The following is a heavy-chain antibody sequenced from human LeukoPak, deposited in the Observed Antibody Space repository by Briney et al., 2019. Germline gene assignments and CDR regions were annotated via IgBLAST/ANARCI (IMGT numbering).Heavy chain of an antibody. CDR3: ARAIMGAAYDY. CDR2: INAGNGNT. Sequence: ASVNVSRKASGYTFTSYAMHWVRQTPGQRLEWMGGINAGNGNTKYSQKFQGRVTITRDTSASTAYMELSSLRSDATAVYYCARAIMGAAYDYWGQGTLVTVS. CDR1: GYTFTSYA. J-gene: IGHJ4*02. D-gene: IGHD2-8*01. V-gene: IGHV1-3*01.